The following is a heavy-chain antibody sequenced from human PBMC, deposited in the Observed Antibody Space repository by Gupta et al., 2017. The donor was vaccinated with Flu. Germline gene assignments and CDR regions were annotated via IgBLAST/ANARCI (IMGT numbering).Heavy chain of an antibody. CDR1: GGSFSGYY. V-gene: IGHV4-34*01. Sequence: QLQLQQCGAGLLKPSETLSLTCAVYGGSFSGYYWSWIRQPPGKGLEWIGEINHSGSTNDNPALKRRVTISVDTAKNQCSLKLSSVTDADTAVYYCARGRRNYYGSGSPWGQGTMVTVSS. CDR3: ARGRRNYYGSGSP. J-gene: IGHJ3*01. D-gene: IGHD3-10*01. CDR2: INHSGST.